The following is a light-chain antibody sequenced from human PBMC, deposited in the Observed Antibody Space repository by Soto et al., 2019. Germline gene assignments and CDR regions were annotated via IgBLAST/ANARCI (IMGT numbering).Light chain of an antibody. V-gene: IGLV4-69*01. CDR3: QTWGTGIVV. J-gene: IGLJ2*01. Sequence: QPVLTQSPSASASLGASVKFTCTLSSEHSSYAIAWHQQQPEKGPRYLMKLNSDGSHNKGDGIPDRFSGSSSGAERYLTISSLQSEDEAYYYCQTWGTGIVVFGGGTKVTVL. CDR2: LNSDGSH. CDR1: SEHSSYA.